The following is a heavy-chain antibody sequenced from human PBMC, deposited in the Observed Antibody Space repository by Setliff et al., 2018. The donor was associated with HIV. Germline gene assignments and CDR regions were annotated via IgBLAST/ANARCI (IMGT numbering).Heavy chain of an antibody. CDR1: AASIRNSY. CDR2: IYPSGTI. D-gene: IGHD1-26*01. V-gene: IGHV4-4*07. CDR3: AGSMGATKGSWFEP. Sequence: ASETLSVTCTVSAASIRNSYWTWIRQPAGKGLEWIGRIYPSGTINYNPSLKSRVTMSVDTSKNQFSLRLTSVSAADTALYYCAGSMGATKGSWFEPWGQGTLVTVSS. J-gene: IGHJ5*02.